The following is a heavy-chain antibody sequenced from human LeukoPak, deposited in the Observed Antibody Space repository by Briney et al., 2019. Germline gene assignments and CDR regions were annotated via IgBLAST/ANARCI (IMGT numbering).Heavy chain of an antibody. CDR3: ARGLAGAVNVMDV. V-gene: IGHV3-74*01. Sequence: PGGSLRLSCAASGFTFSSYWMHWVRQAPEKGLVWVSRISSDGGGTSSADSVKGRFTVSRDNAKNTLYLQMNSLRAEDTAVYYCARGLAGAVNVMDVWGQGTTVTVSS. CDR2: ISSDGGGT. CDR1: GFTFSSYW. D-gene: IGHD6-19*01. J-gene: IGHJ6*02.